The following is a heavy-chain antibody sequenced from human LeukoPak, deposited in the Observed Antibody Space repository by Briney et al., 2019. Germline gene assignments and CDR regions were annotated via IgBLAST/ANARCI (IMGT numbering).Heavy chain of an antibody. V-gene: IGHV4-34*01. J-gene: IGHJ4*02. CDR2: INHSGST. CDR1: GGSFSGYY. CDR3: ARGTTAVVNFDY. D-gene: IGHD4-23*01. Sequence: SETLSLTCAVYGGSFSGYYWSWIRQPPGKGLEWIGEINHSGSTNYNPSLKSRVTISVDTSKNLFSLKLSSVTAADTAVYYCARGTTAVVNFDYWGQGTLVTVSS.